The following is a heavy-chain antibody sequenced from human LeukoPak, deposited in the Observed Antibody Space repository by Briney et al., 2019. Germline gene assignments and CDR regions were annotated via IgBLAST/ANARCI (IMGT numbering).Heavy chain of an antibody. Sequence: GRFLRLSCAASGFTFSSYGMHWVRQAPGKGLEWVAVISYDGSNKYYADSVKGRFTISRDNSKNTLYLQMNSLRAEDTAVYYCAKLSSYGGHGWGQGTLVTVSS. D-gene: IGHD4-23*01. V-gene: IGHV3-30*18. CDR1: GFTFSSYG. J-gene: IGHJ4*02. CDR3: AKLSSYGGHG. CDR2: ISYDGSNK.